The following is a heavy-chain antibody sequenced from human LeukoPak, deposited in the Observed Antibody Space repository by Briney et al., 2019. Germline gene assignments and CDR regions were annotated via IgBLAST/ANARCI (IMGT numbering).Heavy chain of an antibody. Sequence: PSETLSLTCAVYGGSFSGYYWSWIRQPPGKGLEWIGEINHSGSTNYNPSLKSRVTISVDTSKNQFSLKLSSVTAADTAVYYCARASRSLTIFGVVIHLGMDVWGQGTTVTVSS. D-gene: IGHD3-3*01. CDR1: GGSFSGYY. CDR3: ARASRSLTIFGVVIHLGMDV. V-gene: IGHV4-34*01. CDR2: INHSGST. J-gene: IGHJ6*02.